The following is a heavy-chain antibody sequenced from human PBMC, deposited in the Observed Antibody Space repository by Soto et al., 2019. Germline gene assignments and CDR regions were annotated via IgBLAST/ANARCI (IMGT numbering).Heavy chain of an antibody. J-gene: IGHJ5*02. D-gene: IGHD3-3*01. CDR1: GYTFTMYG. V-gene: IGHV1-18*04. CDR2: ISAYNGNT. CDR3: ARDFWSEAAYDP. Sequence: ASVKVSCKASGYTFTMYGISGVVQAPGQGLEWMGWISAYNGNTNYAQKLQGRVTMTTDTSTSTAYMELRSLRSDDTAVYYCARDFWSEAAYDPWGQGTLVTVPS.